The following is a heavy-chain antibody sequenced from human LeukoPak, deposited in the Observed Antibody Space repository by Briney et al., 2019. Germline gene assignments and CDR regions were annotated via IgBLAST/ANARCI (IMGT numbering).Heavy chain of an antibody. D-gene: IGHD4-17*01. J-gene: IGHJ3*02. Sequence: SGGSLRLSCAASGFTFGSFEMNRVRQAPGKGLEWLSYISSSGSNKYYADSLKGRFTISRDNAKNSLYLQMNSLTAEDTADYYCARDLGDYVGYDAFDIWGQGTRVTVSS. CDR3: ARDLGDYVGYDAFDI. CDR2: ISSSGSNK. V-gene: IGHV3-48*03. CDR1: GFTFGSFE.